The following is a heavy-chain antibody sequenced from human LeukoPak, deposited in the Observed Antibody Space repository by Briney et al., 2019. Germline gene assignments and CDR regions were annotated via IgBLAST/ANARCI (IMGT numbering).Heavy chain of an antibody. Sequence: SETLSLTCTVSGGSISSYYWSWIRQPAGKGLEWIGRIYTSGSTNYNPSLKSRVTMSVDTSKNQFSLKLSSVTAADTAVYYCARRIVSGWSNWFDPWGQGTLVTVSS. CDR1: GGSISSYY. J-gene: IGHJ5*02. CDR3: ARRIVSGWSNWFDP. CDR2: IYTSGST. V-gene: IGHV4-4*07. D-gene: IGHD6-19*01.